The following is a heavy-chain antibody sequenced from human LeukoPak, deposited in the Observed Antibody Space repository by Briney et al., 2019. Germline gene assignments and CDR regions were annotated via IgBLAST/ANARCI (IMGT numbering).Heavy chain of an antibody. CDR2: IYHSGST. D-gene: IGHD3-10*01. J-gene: IGHJ6*02. CDR3: ARSLMVRGAGSGMDV. V-gene: IGHV4-38-2*02. Sequence: SETLSLTCTVSGYSISSGYYWGWIRQPPGKGLEWIGSIYHSGSTYYNPSLKSRVTISVDTSKNQFSLKLSSVTAADTAVYYCARSLMVRGAGSGMDVWGQGTTVTDSS. CDR1: GYSISSGYY.